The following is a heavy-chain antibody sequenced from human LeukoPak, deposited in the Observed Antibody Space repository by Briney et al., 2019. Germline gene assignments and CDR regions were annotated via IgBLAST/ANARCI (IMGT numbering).Heavy chain of an antibody. CDR2: ISGSDGST. Sequence: GGSLRLSCAASGFTFSSYAMTWVRQAPGKGLEWVSSISGSDGSTYYAYSVKGRFTISRDNSKNTLYLQMNGLRAEDTAVYYCAYMRGLYYGIDYWGQGTLVTVSS. J-gene: IGHJ4*02. CDR3: AYMRGLYYGIDY. V-gene: IGHV3-23*01. CDR1: GFTFSSYA. D-gene: IGHD3-10*01.